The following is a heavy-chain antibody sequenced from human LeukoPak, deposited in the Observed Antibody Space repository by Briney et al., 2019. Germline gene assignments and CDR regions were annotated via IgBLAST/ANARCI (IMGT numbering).Heavy chain of an antibody. CDR1: SRGSINSGSYY. J-gene: IGHJ4*02. D-gene: IGHD3-22*01. CDR3: ARIRAYYYDSSGYPDY. CDR2: IYISGSI. V-gene: IGHV4-61*09. Sequence: SETLSLTCTVSSRGSINSGSYYWSWIRQPAGKGLEWIGHIYISGSIIHNYNPSLKSRVTISVDTSKNQFSLRLSAVTAADTAVYYCARIRAYYYDSSGYPDYWGQGTLVTVSS.